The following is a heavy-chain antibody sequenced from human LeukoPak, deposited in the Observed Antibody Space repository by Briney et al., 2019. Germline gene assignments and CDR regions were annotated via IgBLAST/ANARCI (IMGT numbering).Heavy chain of an antibody. V-gene: IGHV3-48*01. CDR3: GRDRRQIYYGVDV. CDR1: GFSFTIYS. J-gene: IGHJ6*02. Sequence: GGSLRLSCAASGFSFTIYSMNCVRQAPGKGLEWISFISDSGRATYYADSVKGRFTISRDTATNSLYLQMNSLRAEDTAVYYCGRDRRQIYYGVDVWGQGTTVTVSS. CDR2: ISDSGRAT.